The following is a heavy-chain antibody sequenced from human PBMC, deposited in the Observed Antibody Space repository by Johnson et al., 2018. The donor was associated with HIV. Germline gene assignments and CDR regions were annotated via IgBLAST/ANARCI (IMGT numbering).Heavy chain of an antibody. CDR2: IKQDGSEK. CDR3: ARDNLRQLDAFDI. J-gene: IGHJ3*02. Sequence: VQLVESGGGLVQPGGSLRLSCVASGITFSRYWMSWVRQAPGKGLEWVANIKQDGSEKYYVDSVKGRFTISRDNAKNSLYLQMNSLRAEDTAVYYCARDNLRQLDAFDIWGQGTMVTVSS. D-gene: IGHD3-16*01. CDR1: GITFSRYW. V-gene: IGHV3-7*01.